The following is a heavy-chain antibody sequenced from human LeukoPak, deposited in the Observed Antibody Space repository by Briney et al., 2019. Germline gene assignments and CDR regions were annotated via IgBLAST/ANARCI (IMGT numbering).Heavy chain of an antibody. CDR2: FIPMFGTA. CDR1: GGTFTSFA. V-gene: IGHV1-69*05. D-gene: IGHD1-7*01. J-gene: IGHJ3*02. Sequence: GASVKVCCKASGGTFTSFAISWVRQAPGQGLEWTGGFIPMFGTANYAQKFEGRVTITTDESTSTAYMELSSLRPEDTAVYDCARATELELLTAPLDIWGRGTMVTVSS. CDR3: ARATELELLTAPLDI.